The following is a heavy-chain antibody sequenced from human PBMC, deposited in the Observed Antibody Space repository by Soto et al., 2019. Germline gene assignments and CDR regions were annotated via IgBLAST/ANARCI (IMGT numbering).Heavy chain of an antibody. V-gene: IGHV3-23*01. CDR2: ISGSGGST. Sequence: PGGSLRLSCAASEFTFSSDHMNWVRQAPGKGLEWVSAISGSGGSTYYADSVKGRFTISRDNSKNTLYLQMNSLRAEDTAVYYCAKDYFSSGYYYGFDYWGQGTLVTVSS. CDR3: AKDYFSSGYYYGFDY. CDR1: EFTFSSDH. J-gene: IGHJ4*02. D-gene: IGHD3-22*01.